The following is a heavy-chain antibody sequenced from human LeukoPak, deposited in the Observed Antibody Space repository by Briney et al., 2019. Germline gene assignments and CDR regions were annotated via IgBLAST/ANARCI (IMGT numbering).Heavy chain of an antibody. Sequence: GGSLRLSCAASGFTLSNYWMHWVRQVPGKGLVRVTRISSDGTSTSYADSVKGRFTVSRDNAKNTLYLQMNSLRAEDTAVYYCVRAPSGGWDGWFDPWGQGTLVTVSS. CDR1: GFTLSNYW. CDR2: ISSDGTST. V-gene: IGHV3-74*01. D-gene: IGHD2-15*01. CDR3: VRAPSGGWDGWFDP. J-gene: IGHJ5*02.